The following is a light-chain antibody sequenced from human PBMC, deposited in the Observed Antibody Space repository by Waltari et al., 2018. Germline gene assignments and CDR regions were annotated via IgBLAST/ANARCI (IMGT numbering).Light chain of an antibody. V-gene: IGLV2-23*01. Sequence: QSALTQPASVSGSPGQSITISCTGTSSDVGSSNLVSWYQQHPGKAPKLIIYEANKRPSGVSNCFSGSKSGITASLRISGLQAEDEADYYCCSFAPTSILLFGGGTKLTV. J-gene: IGLJ3*02. CDR2: EAN. CDR1: SSDVGSSNL. CDR3: CSFAPTSILL.